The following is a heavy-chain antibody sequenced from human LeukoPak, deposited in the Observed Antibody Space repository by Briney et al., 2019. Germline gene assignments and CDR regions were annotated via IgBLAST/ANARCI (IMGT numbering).Heavy chain of an antibody. CDR3: ARDSQTMVPTRGDY. CDR1: GFTFRSYW. D-gene: IGHD4/OR15-4a*01. J-gene: IGHJ4*02. Sequence: GGSLRLSCAASGFTFRSYWMHWVRQAPGKGLVWVSRINSDGSSTSYADSMKGRFTISRDNAKNTLYLQMNSLRAEDTAVYYCARDSQTMVPTRGDYWGQGTLVTVSS. V-gene: IGHV3-74*01. CDR2: INSDGSST.